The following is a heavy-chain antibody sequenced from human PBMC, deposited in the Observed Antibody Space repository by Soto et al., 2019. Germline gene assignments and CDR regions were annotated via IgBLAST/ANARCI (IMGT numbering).Heavy chain of an antibody. CDR2: ISDNGGDT. D-gene: IGHD1-26*01. J-gene: IGHJ4*02. CDR3: AIDRWDVDGAY. Sequence: EVQLLESGGGLVQPGGSLRLSCAASGFTFSIYAMTWVRQVPGKGLEWVSRISDNGGDTYYAGSVKGRFTISRDNSKNTVYLQMNNLRADDTALYYYAIDRWDVDGAYWGQGTLVTVSS. CDR1: GFTFSIYA. V-gene: IGHV3-23*01.